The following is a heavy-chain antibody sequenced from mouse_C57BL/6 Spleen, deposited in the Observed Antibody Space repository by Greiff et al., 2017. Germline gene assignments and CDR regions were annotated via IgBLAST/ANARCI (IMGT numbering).Heavy chain of an antibody. Sequence: EVKVVESGGGLVKPGGSLKLSCAASGFTFSDYGMHWVRQAPEKGLEWVAYISSGSSTIYYADTVKGRFTISRDNAKNTLFLQRTSLRSEDTAMYYCARVYGYDYAMDYWGQGTSVTVSS. CDR2: ISSGSSTI. CDR3: ARVYGYDYAMDY. D-gene: IGHD2-2*01. V-gene: IGHV5-17*01. J-gene: IGHJ4*01. CDR1: GFTFSDYG.